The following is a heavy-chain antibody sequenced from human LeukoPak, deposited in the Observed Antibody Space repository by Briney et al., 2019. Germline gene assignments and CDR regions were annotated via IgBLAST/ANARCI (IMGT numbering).Heavy chain of an antibody. V-gene: IGHV4-39*07. D-gene: IGHD3-10*01. CDR3: ARVVRGVLDY. CDR1: GGSISSSSYY. J-gene: IGHJ4*02. CDR2: IYYSGST. Sequence: PSETLSLTCTVSGGSISSSSYYWGWIRQPPGKGLEWIGSIYYSGSTYYNPSLKSRVTISVDTSKNQFSLKLSSVTAADTAVYYCARVVRGVLDYWGQGTLVTVSS.